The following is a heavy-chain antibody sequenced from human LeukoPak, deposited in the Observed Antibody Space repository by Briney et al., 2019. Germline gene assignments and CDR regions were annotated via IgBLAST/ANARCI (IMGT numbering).Heavy chain of an antibody. J-gene: IGHJ4*02. CDR1: GGSISSYY. V-gene: IGHV4-59*01. Sequence: SETLSLACTVSGGSISSYYWSWIRQPPGKGLEWIGYTYYSGSTNYNPSLKSRVTMSLDTSKNQFSLTLSSVTAADTAVYYCAREGIYSSSSYFDYWGQGTLVTVSS. D-gene: IGHD6-6*01. CDR2: TYYSGST. CDR3: AREGIYSSSSYFDY.